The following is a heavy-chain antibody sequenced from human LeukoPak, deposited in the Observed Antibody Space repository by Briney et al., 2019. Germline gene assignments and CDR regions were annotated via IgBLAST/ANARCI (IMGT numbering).Heavy chain of an antibody. CDR1: GITFSKYG. D-gene: IGHD3-22*01. V-gene: IGHV3-23*01. CDR2: VLGSGVPT. CDR3: ARGNYFDSSAYYEEFDY. Sequence: GGSLRLSCAASGITFSKYGMSWVRQAPGKGLEWVATVLGSGVPTYYADSVQGRFTISRDNSKNTVYLQMNSLRTEDTAVYYCARGNYFDSSAYYEEFDYWGQGTLVTVSS. J-gene: IGHJ4*02.